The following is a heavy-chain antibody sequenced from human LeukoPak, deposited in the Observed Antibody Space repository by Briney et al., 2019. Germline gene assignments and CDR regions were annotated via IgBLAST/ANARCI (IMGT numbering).Heavy chain of an antibody. D-gene: IGHD4-23*01. V-gene: IGHV3-7*01. J-gene: IGHJ4*02. CDR1: GFTFSNYW. Sequence: GGSLRLSCAASGFTFSNYWLNWVRQAPGKGLEWVANIKQDGSEKYYVDSVKGRFTISRDNAKNSLYLQMNSLTAEDTAVYYCARGGNPRFFDYWAQGTLVTVSS. CDR3: ARGGNPRFFDY. CDR2: IKQDGSEK.